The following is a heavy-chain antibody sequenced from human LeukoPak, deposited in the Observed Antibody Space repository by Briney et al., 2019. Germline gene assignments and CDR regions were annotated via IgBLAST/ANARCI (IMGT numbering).Heavy chain of an antibody. J-gene: IGHJ3*02. CDR1: GFTFSSYA. V-gene: IGHV3-23*01. CDR2: ISGSGGST. Sequence: PGGSLKLSCAASGFTFSSYAMSWVRQAPGKGLEWVSTISGSGGSTYYADSVKGRFTISRDNSKNTLYLQMNSLRAEDTAVYYCAKDLLWFGENPPLVAFDIWGQGTMVTVSS. D-gene: IGHD3-10*01. CDR3: AKDLLWFGENPPLVAFDI.